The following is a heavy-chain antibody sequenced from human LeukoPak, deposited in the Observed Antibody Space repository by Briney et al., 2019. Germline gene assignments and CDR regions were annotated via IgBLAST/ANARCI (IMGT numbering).Heavy chain of an antibody. Sequence: PSETLSLTCAVYGGSFSGYYWSWIRKPPGKGLEWIGEINHSGSTNYNPSLKSRVTISVDTSKNQFSLKLSSVTAADTAVYYCARGRGRILWFGELSSNYFDYWGQGTPVTVSS. CDR1: GGSFSGYY. CDR3: ARGRGRILWFGELSSNYFDY. CDR2: INHSGST. V-gene: IGHV4-34*01. J-gene: IGHJ4*02. D-gene: IGHD3-10*01.